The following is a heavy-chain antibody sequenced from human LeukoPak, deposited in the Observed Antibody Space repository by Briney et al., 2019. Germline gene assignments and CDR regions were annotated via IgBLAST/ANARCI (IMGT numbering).Heavy chain of an antibody. CDR1: GFTFSSYA. D-gene: IGHD1-26*01. CDR2: ISGSGGST. V-gene: IGHV3-23*01. J-gene: IGHJ4*02. CDR3: AKGDAVVGATTDDY. Sequence: GGSLRLSCAASGFTFSSYAMSWVRQAPGKGLEWVSAISGSGGSTYHADSVKGRFTISRDNSKNTLYLQMNSLRAEDTAVYYCAKGDAVVGATTDDYWGQGTLVTVSS.